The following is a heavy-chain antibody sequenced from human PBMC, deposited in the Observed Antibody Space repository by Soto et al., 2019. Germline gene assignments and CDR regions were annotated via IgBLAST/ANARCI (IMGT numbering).Heavy chain of an antibody. CDR2: IDPSDSYT. D-gene: IGHD2-2*01. CDR3: ARHRHCSSTSYYAGGYYYYGMDV. V-gene: IGHV5-10-1*01. J-gene: IGHJ6*02. CDR1: GYSFTSYW. Sequence: GESLKISCKGSGYSFTSYWINWVRQMPGKGLEWMGRIDPSDSYTNYSPSFQGHVTISADKSISTAYLQWSSLKASDTAMYYCARHRHCSSTSYYAGGYYYYGMDVWGQGTTVTVSS.